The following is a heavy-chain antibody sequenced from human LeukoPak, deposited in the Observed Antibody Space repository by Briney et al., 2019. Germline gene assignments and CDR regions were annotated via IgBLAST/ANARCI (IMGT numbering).Heavy chain of an antibody. CDR1: GFTFSSYG. Sequence: GSLRLSCAASGFTFSSYGMSWVRQAPGKGLEWVSGISGSGGSTYYADSVKGRFTISRDNSKNTLYVQMNSLRAEDTAVYYCASGSGSYYNVGWFDYWGQGTLVTVSS. CDR2: ISGSGGST. V-gene: IGHV3-23*01. D-gene: IGHD3-10*01. J-gene: IGHJ4*02. CDR3: ASGSGSYYNVGWFDY.